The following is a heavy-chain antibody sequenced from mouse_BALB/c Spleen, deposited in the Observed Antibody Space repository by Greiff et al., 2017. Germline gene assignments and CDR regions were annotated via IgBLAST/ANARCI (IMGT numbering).Heavy chain of an antibody. J-gene: IGHJ2*01. V-gene: IGHV5-6*01. CDR3: ARPGVTTVLDY. CDR1: GFTFSSYG. Sequence: VQLKESGGDLVKPGGSLKLSCAASGFTFSSYGMSWVRQTPDKRLEWVATISSGGSYTYYPDSVKGRFTISRDNAKNTLYLQMSSLKSEDTAMYYCARPGVTTVLDYWGQGTTLTVSS. D-gene: IGHD2-1*01. CDR2: ISSGGSYT.